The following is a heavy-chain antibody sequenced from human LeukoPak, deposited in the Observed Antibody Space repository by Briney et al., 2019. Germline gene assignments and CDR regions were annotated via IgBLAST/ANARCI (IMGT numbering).Heavy chain of an antibody. Sequence: GGSLRLSCAASGFTLSNYWTRWVRQAPGKGLVWVSRISTDGGSTNYADSVRGRFTISRDNAKNTLYVQMNSLRAEDTAVYYCARGAFGVYAFDIWGQGTMVTVSS. V-gene: IGHV3-74*01. CDR1: GFTLSNYW. CDR3: ARGAFGVYAFDI. J-gene: IGHJ3*02. D-gene: IGHD3-3*01. CDR2: ISTDGGST.